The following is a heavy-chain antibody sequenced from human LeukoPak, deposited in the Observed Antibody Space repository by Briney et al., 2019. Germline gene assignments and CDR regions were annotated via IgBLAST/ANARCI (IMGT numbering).Heavy chain of an antibody. J-gene: IGHJ3*02. Sequence: ASVKVSCKASGYTFTSYYMHWVRQAPGQGLEWMGWMNPNSGKTGYAQKFQGRVTITRNTSISTAYMELSSLRSEDTAVYYCARGGYHRFDAFDIWGQGTMVTVSS. CDR2: MNPNSGKT. D-gene: IGHD5-18*01. CDR3: ARGGYHRFDAFDI. CDR1: GYTFTSYY. V-gene: IGHV1-8*03.